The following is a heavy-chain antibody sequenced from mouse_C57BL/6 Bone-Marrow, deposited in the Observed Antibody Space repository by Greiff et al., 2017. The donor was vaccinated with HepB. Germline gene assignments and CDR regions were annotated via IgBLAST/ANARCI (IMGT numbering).Heavy chain of an antibody. J-gene: IGHJ2*01. CDR1: GYTFTDYE. V-gene: IGHV1-15*01. Sequence: VQVVESGAELVRPGASVTLSCKASGYTFTDYEMHWVKQTPVHGLEWIGAIDPETGGTAYNQKFKGKAILTADKSSSTAYMELRSLTSEDSAVYYCTCYGNYSFDYWGQGTTLTVSS. CDR3: TCYGNYSFDY. D-gene: IGHD2-1*01. CDR2: IDPETGGT.